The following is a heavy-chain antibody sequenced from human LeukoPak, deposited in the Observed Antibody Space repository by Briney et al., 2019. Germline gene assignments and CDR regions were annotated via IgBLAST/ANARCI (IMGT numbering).Heavy chain of an antibody. D-gene: IGHD3-22*01. V-gene: IGHV4-34*01. J-gene: IGHJ3*02. CDR3: ARGGRSSGPLAFDI. CDR2: INHSGST. CDR1: GGSFSGYY. Sequence: SETLSLTCAVYGGSFSGYYWSWIRQPPGKGLEWIGEINHSGSTNYNPSLKSRVTISVDTSKNQFSLKLSSVTAADTAVYYCARGGRSSGPLAFDIWGQGTMVTVSS.